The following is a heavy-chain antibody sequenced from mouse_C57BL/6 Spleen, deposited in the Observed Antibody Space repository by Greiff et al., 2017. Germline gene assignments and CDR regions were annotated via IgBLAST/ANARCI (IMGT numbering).Heavy chain of an antibody. CDR3: ARRYYGSSHWYCDV. Sequence: EVHLVESGGGLVKPGGSLKLSCAASGFTFSDYGMHWVRQAPEQGLEWVAYISRGSSTIYYAATVKGRVTISRDNAKTTLFLQLTRLRSEDTARYYCARRYYGSSHWYCDVWGTGTTVTVAS. CDR1: GFTFSDYG. V-gene: IGHV5-17*01. CDR2: ISRGSSTI. J-gene: IGHJ1*03. D-gene: IGHD2-1*01.